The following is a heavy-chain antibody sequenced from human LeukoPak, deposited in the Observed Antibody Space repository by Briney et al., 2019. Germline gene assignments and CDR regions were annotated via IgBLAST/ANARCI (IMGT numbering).Heavy chain of an antibody. CDR2: IRSKACGGTT. J-gene: IGHJ5*02. Sequence: GGSLRLSCTASGFTFGDYAMSWFRQAPGKGLEWVGFIRSKACGGTTEYAASVKGRFTISRDDSKSIAYLQMNGLKTEDTAVYYCTRVVGDPAYYYGSGSRGPPHWFDPWGQGTLVTVSS. V-gene: IGHV3-49*03. CDR3: TRVVGDPAYYYGSGSRGPPHWFDP. CDR1: GFTFGDYA. D-gene: IGHD3-10*01.